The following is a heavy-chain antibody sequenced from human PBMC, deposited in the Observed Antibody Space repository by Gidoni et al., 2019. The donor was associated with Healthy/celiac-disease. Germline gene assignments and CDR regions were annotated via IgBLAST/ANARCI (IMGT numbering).Heavy chain of an antibody. CDR3: ARRVGSATFRYSSGWHQAHYYYYMDV. Sequence: QVQLQQWGAGLLKPSETLSLTCAVYGGSFSGYYWRWIRQPPGKGLEWIGEINHSGSNKDNPSLKSRVTISVDTAKKQFSLKLSSVTAADTAVYYCARRVGSATFRYSSGWHQAHYYYYMDVWGKGTTVTVSS. J-gene: IGHJ6*03. CDR2: INHSGSN. CDR1: GGSFSGYY. V-gene: IGHV4-34*01. D-gene: IGHD6-19*01.